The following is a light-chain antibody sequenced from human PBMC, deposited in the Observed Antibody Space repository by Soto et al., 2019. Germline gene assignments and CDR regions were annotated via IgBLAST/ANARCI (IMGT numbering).Light chain of an antibody. V-gene: IGKV1-5*03. CDR3: QQYNSYPWT. J-gene: IGKJ1*01. CDR1: QSISSW. CDR2: KAS. Sequence: DIQMTQSPSTLSASVGDRVTITCRASQSISSWLALYQQKPGKAPKLLIYKASSVESGVPSRFSGSGSGTEFTLTISSLQPDDFATYYCQQYNSYPWTFGQGTKVDIK.